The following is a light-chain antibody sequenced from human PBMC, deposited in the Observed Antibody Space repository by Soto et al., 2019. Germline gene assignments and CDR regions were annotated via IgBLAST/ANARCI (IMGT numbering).Light chain of an antibody. CDR3: SSYTSSSLYV. CDR1: SSDIGGHHF. Sequence: QSALTQSASVSGSPGQSVTISCTGTSSDIGGHHFVSWYQQQSGKAPKLAIYEVTDRPSGVSDRFSGSKSGNTASLTISGLQPEDEADYYCSSYTSSSLYVFGTGTKVTVL. V-gene: IGLV2-14*01. J-gene: IGLJ1*01. CDR2: EVT.